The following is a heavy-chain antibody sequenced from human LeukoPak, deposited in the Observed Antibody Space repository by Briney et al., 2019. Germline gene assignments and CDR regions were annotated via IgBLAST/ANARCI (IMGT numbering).Heavy chain of an antibody. CDR3: ARGNRRNPRGAYFDWFGADYYYMDV. CDR1: GGSFSGYY. D-gene: IGHD3-9*01. CDR2: INHSGST. V-gene: IGHV4-34*01. Sequence: SETLSLTCAVYGGSFSGYYWSWIRQPPGKGLEWIGEINHSGSTNYNPSLKSRVTISVDTSKNQFSLKLSSVTAADTAVYYCARGNRRNPRGAYFDWFGADYYYMDVWGKGTTVTVSS. J-gene: IGHJ6*03.